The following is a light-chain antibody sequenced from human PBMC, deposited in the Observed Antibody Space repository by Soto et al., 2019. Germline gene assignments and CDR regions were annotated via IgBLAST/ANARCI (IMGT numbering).Light chain of an antibody. CDR2: DVT. CDR3: SSYTSTSIWV. Sequence: QSALTQPASVSGSPGQSITISCTGTSSDIGGHNHVSWYQHHPGKTPKLMIYDVTKRPSGVSNRFSGSKSGNTASLTISGLQAEDEADYYCSSYTSTSIWVFGGGTKLTVL. J-gene: IGLJ3*02. V-gene: IGLV2-14*01. CDR1: SSDIGGHNH.